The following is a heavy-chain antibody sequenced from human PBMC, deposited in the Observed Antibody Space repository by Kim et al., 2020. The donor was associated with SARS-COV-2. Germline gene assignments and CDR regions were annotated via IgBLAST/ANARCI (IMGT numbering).Heavy chain of an antibody. CDR2: IIPILGIA. V-gene: IGHV1-69*02. D-gene: IGHD6-13*01. CDR3: ARALGNIAAAGTGDY. J-gene: IGHJ4*02. Sequence: SVKVSCKASGGTFSSYTISWVRQAPGQGLEWMGRIIPILGIANYAQKFQGRVTITADKSTSTAYMELSSLRSEDTAVYYCARALGNIAAAGTGDYWGQGTLVTVSS. CDR1: GGTFSSYT.